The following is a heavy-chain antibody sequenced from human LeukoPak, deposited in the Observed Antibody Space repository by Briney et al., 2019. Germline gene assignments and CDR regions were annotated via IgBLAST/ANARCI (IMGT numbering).Heavy chain of an antibody. V-gene: IGHV3-7*01. CDR3: ARNALARGTSQYYFYSYYMDV. J-gene: IGHJ6*03. D-gene: IGHD3-10*01. CDR1: GFTFSSYW. Sequence: GGSLRLSCAPSGFTFSSYWMSWVRQAPGKGLEWVANIKQDGSEKYYVDSVKGRLTISRDNAKNSLYLQMNRPRAEDTAVYYCARNALARGTSQYYFYSYYMDVWGKGTPVTASS. CDR2: IKQDGSEK.